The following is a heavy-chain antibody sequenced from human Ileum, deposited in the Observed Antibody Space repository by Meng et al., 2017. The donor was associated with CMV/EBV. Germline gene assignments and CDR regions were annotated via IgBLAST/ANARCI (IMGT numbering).Heavy chain of an antibody. Sequence: GGSLRLSCAASGFTFSSYWMHWVRQAPGKGLVWVSRINSEGSSTSYADSVKGRFTISRDNAKNTLYLQMNSLRAEDTAVYYCASGVMVRGAYGMDVWGQGTTVTVSS. D-gene: IGHD3-10*01. V-gene: IGHV3-74*01. CDR1: GFTFSSYW. CDR3: ASGVMVRGAYGMDV. CDR2: INSEGSST. J-gene: IGHJ6*02.